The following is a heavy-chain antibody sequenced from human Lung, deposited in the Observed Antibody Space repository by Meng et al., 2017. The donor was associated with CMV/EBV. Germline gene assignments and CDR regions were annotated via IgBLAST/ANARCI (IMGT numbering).Heavy chain of an antibody. Sequence: LXXNISGDSMANFYWTWIRQPPGKGLEWVGSVFHTGDTKYNSSLKGRLTLSVDTSRKQVSLRLVSLNTADTATYYCARGRSCVDGVCYDDHNYFGPWGQGXLVTVSS. CDR2: VFHTGDT. CDR3: ARGRSCVDGVCYDDHNYFGP. CDR1: GDSMANFY. D-gene: IGHD2-21*02. V-gene: IGHV4-59*01. J-gene: IGHJ5*02.